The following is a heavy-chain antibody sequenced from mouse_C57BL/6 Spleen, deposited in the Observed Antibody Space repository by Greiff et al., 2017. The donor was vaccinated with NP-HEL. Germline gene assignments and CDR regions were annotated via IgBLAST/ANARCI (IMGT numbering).Heavy chain of an antibody. CDR2: INYDGSST. CDR3: ARDPYGSSYFDY. V-gene: IGHV5-16*01. J-gene: IGHJ2*01. Sequence: EVQLVESEGGLVQPGSSMKLSCTASGFTFSDYYMAWVRQVPEEGLEWVANINYDGSSTYYLDSLKSRFIISRDNAKNILYLQMSSLKSEDTATYYYARDPYGSSYFDYWGQGTTLTVSS. D-gene: IGHD1-1*01. CDR1: GFTFSDYY.